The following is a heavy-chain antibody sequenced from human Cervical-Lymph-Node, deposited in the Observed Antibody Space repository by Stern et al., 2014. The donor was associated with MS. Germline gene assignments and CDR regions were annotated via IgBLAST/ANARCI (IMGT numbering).Heavy chain of an antibody. D-gene: IGHD2-8*02. Sequence: VQLVESGADVKKPGASVKVSCKASGYTFTGYYMHWVRQAPGRGLEWMGWINPNSGSTDYAQNFKGRVTMTRDTSINTAYMELSRLRSDDTALYYCARSLVVVPRIDYWGQGTLVTVSS. CDR3: ARSLVVVPRIDY. CDR2: INPNSGST. CDR1: GYTFTGYY. V-gene: IGHV1-2*02. J-gene: IGHJ4*02.